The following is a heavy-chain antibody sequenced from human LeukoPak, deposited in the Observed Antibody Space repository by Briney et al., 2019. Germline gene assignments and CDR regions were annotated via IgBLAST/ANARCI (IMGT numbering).Heavy chain of an antibody. V-gene: IGHV1-3*01. D-gene: IGHD4-11*01. CDR2: INAGNGNT. CDR3: AREPVTTFPPLPSRGDAFDI. Sequence: ASVKVSCTASGYTFTSYAMHWVRQAPGQRLEWMGWINAGNGNTKYSQKFQGRVTITRDTSASTAYMELSSLRSEDTAVYYCAREPVTTFPPLPSRGDAFDIWGQGTMVTVSS. CDR1: GYTFTSYA. J-gene: IGHJ3*02.